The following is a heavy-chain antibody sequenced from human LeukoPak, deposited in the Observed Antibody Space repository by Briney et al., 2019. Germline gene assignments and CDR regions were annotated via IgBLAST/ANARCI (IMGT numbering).Heavy chain of an antibody. J-gene: IGHJ4*02. Sequence: PGGSLRLSCAASGFTFSSYAMSWVRQAPGKGLEWVSAISGSGGSTYYADSVKGRFTISRDNSKNTLYLQMNSLRAEDTAVYYCAKDLGSIAAAGNVFGYFDYWGQGTLVTVSS. CDR2: ISGSGGST. CDR3: AKDLGSIAAAGNVFGYFDY. D-gene: IGHD6-13*01. V-gene: IGHV3-23*01. CDR1: GFTFSSYA.